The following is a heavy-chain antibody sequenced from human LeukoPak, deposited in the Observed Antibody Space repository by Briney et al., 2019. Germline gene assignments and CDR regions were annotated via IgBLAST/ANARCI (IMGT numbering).Heavy chain of an antibody. CDR2: INPSGGST. J-gene: IGHJ4*02. CDR3: ARGVSGHYYFDY. CDR1: GYTFTSYY. Sequence: ASVKVSCKASGYTFTSYYTHWVRQAPGQALEWMGIINPSGGSTSYAQKFQGRVTMTRDTSTSTVYMELSSLRSEDTAVYYCARGVSGHYYFDYWGQGTLVTVSS. V-gene: IGHV1-46*01. D-gene: IGHD3-3*01.